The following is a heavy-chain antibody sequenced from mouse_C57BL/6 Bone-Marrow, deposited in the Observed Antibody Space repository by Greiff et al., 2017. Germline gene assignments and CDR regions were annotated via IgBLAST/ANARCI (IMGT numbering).Heavy chain of an antibody. V-gene: IGHV1-61*01. Sequence: VQLQQPGAELVRPGSSVKLSCKASGYTFTSYWMEWVKQRPGQGLEWIGNIYPSDSETHYNQKFKDKATLTVDKSSSTAYMQLSSLTSEDSAVYYCARRSGYGWFADWGQGTLVTVSA. J-gene: IGHJ3*01. D-gene: IGHD2-2*01. CDR3: ARRSGYGWFAD. CDR1: GYTFTSYW. CDR2: IYPSDSET.